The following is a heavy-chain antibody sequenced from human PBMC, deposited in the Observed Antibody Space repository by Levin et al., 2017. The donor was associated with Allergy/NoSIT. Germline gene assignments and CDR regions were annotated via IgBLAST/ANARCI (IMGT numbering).Heavy chain of an antibody. CDR3: ARVQVRAPWYGSSWYEALDY. V-gene: IGHV4-59*01. CDR1: GVSIRSYY. Sequence: SQTLSLTCPVSGVSIRSYYWNWIRQPPGKGLEWIAYIYYSGSTNYNPSLKSRVTISVDTSKNQLSLKLSSVTAADTAVYYCARVQVRAPWYGSSWYEALDYWGQGTLVTVSS. CDR2: IYYSGST. D-gene: IGHD6-13*01. J-gene: IGHJ4*02.